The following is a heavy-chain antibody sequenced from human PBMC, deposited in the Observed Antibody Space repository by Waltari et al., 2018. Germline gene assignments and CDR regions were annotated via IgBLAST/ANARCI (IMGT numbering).Heavy chain of an antibody. D-gene: IGHD2-8*01. V-gene: IGHV4-34*01. CDR3: ARGRCISTWFCQYYGVDV. CDR2: INHSGST. CDR1: GGSFSGYY. J-gene: IGHJ6*02. Sequence: QVHLQQWGAGLLKPSETLSLTCGVYGGSFSGYYWSWIRQPPGKGLEWMGEINHSGSTNYNPSLKSRVTMSVDTSKSQFSLKLSSVTAADTAVYYCARGRCISTWFCQYYGVDVWGQGATVIVSS.